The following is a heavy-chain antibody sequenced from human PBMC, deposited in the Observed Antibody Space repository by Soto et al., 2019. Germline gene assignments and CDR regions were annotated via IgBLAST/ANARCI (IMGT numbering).Heavy chain of an antibody. CDR1: GGTFSSYT. Sequence: SVKVSCKASGGTFSSYTISWVRQAPGQGLEWMGRIIPILGIANYAQKFQGRVTITADKSTSTAYMGLSSLRSEDTAVYYCARGDILTGYYIDYYYMDVWGKGTTVTVSS. CDR2: IIPILGIA. J-gene: IGHJ6*03. D-gene: IGHD3-9*01. CDR3: ARGDILTGYYIDYYYMDV. V-gene: IGHV1-69*02.